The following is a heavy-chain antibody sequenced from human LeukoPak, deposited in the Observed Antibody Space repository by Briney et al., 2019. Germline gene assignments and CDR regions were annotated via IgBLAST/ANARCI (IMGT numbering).Heavy chain of an antibody. D-gene: IGHD3-10*01. CDR2: ISYDGKVT. CDR1: GFTFSSYG. V-gene: IGHV3-30*18. J-gene: IGHJ4*02. Sequence: GGSLRLSCGATGFTFSSYGMHWVRQAPGKGLEWMAVISYDGKVTYYADSVKGRFTISRDNSKNTLYLQMTSLRGEDTALYYCAKERDYRVSTSCDYWGQGTQVTVSS. CDR3: AKERDYRVSTSCDY.